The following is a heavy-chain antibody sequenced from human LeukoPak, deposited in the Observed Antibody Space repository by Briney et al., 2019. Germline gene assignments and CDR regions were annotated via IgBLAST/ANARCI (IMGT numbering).Heavy chain of an antibody. CDR2: IGSSGTTI. Sequence: SGGSLRLSCAVSGFPFSVYEMNWVRQAPGKGVEWVSNIGSSGTTIYYADSVRGRFSISRDNAKSSLYLQMNSLRVEDTAVYYCALLAVASDFDYWGQGALVTVSS. CDR3: ALLAVASDFDY. D-gene: IGHD6-19*01. V-gene: IGHV3-48*03. J-gene: IGHJ4*02. CDR1: GFPFSVYE.